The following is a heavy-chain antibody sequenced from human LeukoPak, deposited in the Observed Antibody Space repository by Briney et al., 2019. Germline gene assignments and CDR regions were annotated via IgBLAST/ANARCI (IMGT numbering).Heavy chain of an antibody. CDR1: GGSISSSDYY. V-gene: IGHV4-39*07. CDR2: FDHTGTT. J-gene: IGHJ4*02. D-gene: IGHD6-13*01. Sequence: SETLSLTCTVSGGSISSSDYYWGWIRQPPGKGLEWIGSFDHTGTTNYNPSLKSRVTISVDTSKNQFSLKLSSVTAADTAVYYCARRPGYSSSIRSFDYWGQGTLVTVSS. CDR3: ARRPGYSSSIRSFDY.